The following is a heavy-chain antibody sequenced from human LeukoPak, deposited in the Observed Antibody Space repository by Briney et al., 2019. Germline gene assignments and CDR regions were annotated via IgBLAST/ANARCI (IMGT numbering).Heavy chain of an antibody. D-gene: IGHD6-6*01. V-gene: IGHV4-38-2*01. J-gene: IGHJ4*02. CDR2: IYHSGST. CDR3: ARRRSSSSRTNYYFDY. Sequence: SATLSLTCAVSGSSISSGYYWGWIRQPPGTGLEWVGSIYHSGSTYYNPSLKSRVTISVDTSKNQFSLKLSSVTAADTAVYYCARRRSSSSRTNYYFDYWGQGTLVTVSS. CDR1: GSSISSGYY.